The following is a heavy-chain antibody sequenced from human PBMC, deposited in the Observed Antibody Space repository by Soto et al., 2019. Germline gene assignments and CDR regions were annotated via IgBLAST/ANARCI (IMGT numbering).Heavy chain of an antibody. D-gene: IGHD2-15*01. V-gene: IGHV1-18*01. CDR1: GYTFTSYG. CDR3: ASSKYCSGGSCYSSDY. J-gene: IGHJ4*02. Sequence: ASVKVSCKASGYTFTSYGISWVRQAPGQGLEWMGWISAYNGNTNYAQKLQGRVTMTTDTSTSTAYMELRSLRSDDTAVYYCASSKYCSGGSCYSSDYWGQGTLVTVS. CDR2: ISAYNGNT.